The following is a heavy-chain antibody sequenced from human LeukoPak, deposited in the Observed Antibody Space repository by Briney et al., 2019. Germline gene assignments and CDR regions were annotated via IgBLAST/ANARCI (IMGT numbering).Heavy chain of an antibody. CDR2: ISYDGSNK. V-gene: IGHV3-30-3*01. J-gene: IGHJ4*02. Sequence: GRSPRLSCAASGFTLSSYAMHWVRQAPGKGLEWVAVISYDGSNKYYADSVKGRFTISRDNSKNTLYLQMNSLRAEDTAVYYCARHREPYSSSWYDFDYWGQGTLVTVSS. D-gene: IGHD6-13*01. CDR1: GFTLSSYA. CDR3: ARHREPYSSSWYDFDY.